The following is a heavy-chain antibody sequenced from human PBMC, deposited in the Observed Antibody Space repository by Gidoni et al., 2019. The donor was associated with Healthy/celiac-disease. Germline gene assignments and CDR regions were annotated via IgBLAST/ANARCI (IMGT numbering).Heavy chain of an antibody. V-gene: IGHV4-59*01. Sequence: QVQLQESGPGLVKPSETLSLTCTVCGGSISSYHWSWIRPPPGTGLEWIGYIYYSGSTNYNPSLKSRVTISVDTSKNQFSLKLSSVTAADTAVYYCARDGERGYSYRGYYYGMDVWGQGTTLTVSS. CDR1: GGSISSYH. D-gene: IGHD5-18*01. CDR3: ARDGERGYSYRGYYYGMDV. CDR2: IYYSGST. J-gene: IGHJ6*02.